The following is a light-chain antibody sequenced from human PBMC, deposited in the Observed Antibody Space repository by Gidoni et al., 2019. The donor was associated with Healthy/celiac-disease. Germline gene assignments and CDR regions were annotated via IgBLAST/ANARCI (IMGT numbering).Light chain of an antibody. J-gene: IGKJ2*01. CDR2: DAS. CDR3: QQYNSYSPYT. Sequence: DIQLTQSPSTLSASVGDRVTITCRASQSIRSWLAWYQQKPGKAPKLLIYDASSLESGVPSRFSGSGYGTEFTLTISSMQPDDVATYYCQQYNSYSPYTFGQGTKLEIK. CDR1: QSIRSW. V-gene: IGKV1-5*01.